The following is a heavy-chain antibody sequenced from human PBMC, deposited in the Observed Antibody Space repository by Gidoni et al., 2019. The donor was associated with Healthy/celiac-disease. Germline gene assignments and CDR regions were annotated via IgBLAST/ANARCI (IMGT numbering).Heavy chain of an antibody. D-gene: IGHD4-17*01. Sequence: QVQLQESGPGLVKPSETLSLTCTVPGGSISSYYWRWLRQPPGKGLEWIGYIYYSGSTNYNPSLKSRVTISVDTSKNQFSLKLSSVTAADTAVYYCARYHDYGDYLFDYWGQGTLVTVSS. CDR1: GGSISSYY. J-gene: IGHJ4*02. V-gene: IGHV4-59*01. CDR2: IYYSGST. CDR3: ARYHDYGDYLFDY.